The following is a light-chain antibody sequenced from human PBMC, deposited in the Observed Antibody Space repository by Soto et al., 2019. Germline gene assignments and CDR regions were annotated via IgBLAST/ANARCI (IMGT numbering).Light chain of an antibody. CDR1: QSVTSSK. Sequence: EIVLTQSPGTLSLSPGERATLSCRASQSVTSSKLAWYQQKPGQAPRLLIYGASTRATGIPARFSGSGSGTEFTLTISSLQSEDFAVYYCQQYNNWPPWTFGQGTKVDIK. V-gene: IGKV3-15*01. J-gene: IGKJ1*01. CDR2: GAS. CDR3: QQYNNWPPWT.